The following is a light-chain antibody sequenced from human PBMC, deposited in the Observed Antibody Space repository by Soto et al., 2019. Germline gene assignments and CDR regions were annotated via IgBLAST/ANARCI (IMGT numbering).Light chain of an antibody. CDR1: SSDVGSYNL. J-gene: IGLJ2*01. V-gene: IGLV2-23*03. Sequence: QSVLTQPASVSGSPGQSITISCTGTSSDVGSYNLVSWYQQHPGKAPKLMIYEGSKRLSGVSNRFSGCKSGNTASLTISGLQAEDEADYYCCSYAGSSTFVVFGGGTKLTVL. CDR3: CSYAGSSTFVV. CDR2: EGS.